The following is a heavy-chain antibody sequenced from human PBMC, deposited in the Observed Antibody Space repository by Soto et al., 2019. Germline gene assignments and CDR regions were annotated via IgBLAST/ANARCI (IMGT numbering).Heavy chain of an antibody. D-gene: IGHD4-17*01. Sequence: QVRLVESGGDLVKPGESLRLSCVASGFTFIDYYMNWVRQARGKGLEWVSYISSTGKNIYYSDSVKGRFIVSRDNAKNSLFLQMNSLAVDDTAIYYCGRSHGAGSYWGRGTRVTVSS. CDR2: ISSTGKNI. CDR3: GRSHGAGSY. V-gene: IGHV3-11*01. J-gene: IGHJ4*02. CDR1: GFTFIDYY.